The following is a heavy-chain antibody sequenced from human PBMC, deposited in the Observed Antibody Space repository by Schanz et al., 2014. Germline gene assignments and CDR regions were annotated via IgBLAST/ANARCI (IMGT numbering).Heavy chain of an antibody. Sequence: QGQLVQSGSEVRKPGASVKVSCKASGYTFTSYGITWVRQAPGQGLEWMGIINPSGGSTSYAQKFQGRVTMTTDTSTSTAYMELRSLISDDTAVYYCVRDAGWAFGDYHGMDVWGQGTSVTGSS. D-gene: IGHD3-10*01. CDR2: INPSGGST. CDR3: VRDAGWAFGDYHGMDV. V-gene: IGHV1-18*01. J-gene: IGHJ6*02. CDR1: GYTFTSYG.